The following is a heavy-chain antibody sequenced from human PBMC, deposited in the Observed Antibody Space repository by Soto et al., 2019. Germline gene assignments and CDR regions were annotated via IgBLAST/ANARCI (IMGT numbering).Heavy chain of an antibody. CDR3: DREGPKGYFEIEP. Sequence: PXESLSLTCAVSGGLISGGGYFWTWIRQPPGKGLEWIGYMYHSGSPLYNPSLKSRATISIDLSKNQFSLNLASVTAADTAVYYCDREGPKGYFEIEPRGQGTLVTVSS. V-gene: IGHV4-30-2*01. CDR1: GGLISGGGYF. CDR2: MYHSGSP. J-gene: IGHJ1*01. D-gene: IGHD1-26*01.